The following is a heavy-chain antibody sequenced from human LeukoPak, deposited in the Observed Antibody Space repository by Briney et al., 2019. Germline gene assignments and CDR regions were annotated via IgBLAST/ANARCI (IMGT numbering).Heavy chain of an antibody. V-gene: IGHV1-8*01. D-gene: IGHD7-27*01. CDR3: ARGPPNWGYDY. CDR2: MSPNSGDT. J-gene: IGHJ4*02. Sequence: ASVKVSCKASGYTFTSYDFNWVRQATGQRPERMGWMSPNSGDTGYAQKFQDRVTMTRNTSISTAYMELSSLRSDDTAVYYCARGPPNWGYDYWGPGTLVTVSS. CDR1: GYTFTSYD.